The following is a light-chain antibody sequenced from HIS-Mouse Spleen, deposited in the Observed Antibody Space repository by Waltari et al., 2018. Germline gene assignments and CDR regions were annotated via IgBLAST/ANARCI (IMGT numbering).Light chain of an antibody. CDR3: CSYAGSSTVV. CDR2: EGS. V-gene: IGLV2-23*01. CDR1: SSDAGTYNL. J-gene: IGLJ2*01. Sequence: QSALTQPASVSGSPGQSITISCTGTSSDAGTYNLVPWYQQPPGKAPKLMIYEGSKRPSGGSNRFSGSKSGNTASLTISGLQAEDEADYYCCSYAGSSTVVFGGGTKLTVL.